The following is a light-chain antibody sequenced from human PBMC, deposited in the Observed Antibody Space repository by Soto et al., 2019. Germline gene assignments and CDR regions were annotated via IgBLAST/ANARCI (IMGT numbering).Light chain of an antibody. J-gene: IGLJ1*01. CDR2: DIN. CDR1: NNDVGGYNY. V-gene: IGLV2-14*03. CDR3: TSFTVGNIPYV. Sequence: QSALTQPASVSGSPGQSITISCTGTNNDVGGYNYVSGYQQFPGKAPRLVIYDINHPPSGVSDRLAGARSGNTASLTSSGLQAEDEADYYCTSFTVGNIPYVLGTATKLTV.